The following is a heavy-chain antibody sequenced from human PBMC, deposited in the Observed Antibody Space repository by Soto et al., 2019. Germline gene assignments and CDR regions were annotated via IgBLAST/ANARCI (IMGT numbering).Heavy chain of an antibody. V-gene: IGHV3-23*01. CDR3: SKVSVVVLADGDWFDP. CDR2: ISGNSGST. D-gene: IGHD2-15*01. CDR1: GFSFSTYA. J-gene: IGHJ5*02. Sequence: EVQLLESGGGLVQPGGSLRLSCAASGFSFSTYAMTWVRQAPGKGLEWVSGISGNSGSTYYADSVKGRFTVSRDNSNNTVYLQMNSLRGDDTAVYYCSKVSVVVLADGDWFDPWGQGTLVTVSS.